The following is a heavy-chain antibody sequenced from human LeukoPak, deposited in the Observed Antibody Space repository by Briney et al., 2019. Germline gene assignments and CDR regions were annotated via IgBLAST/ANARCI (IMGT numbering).Heavy chain of an antibody. J-gene: IGHJ4*02. V-gene: IGHV5-51*01. Sequence: GESLKISCKASGYSFTNYWIGWVRQMPGKGLEWMGIIYPSDSDIRYSPSFQGQVTISADKSINTAYLQWSSLKASDTAIYYCARAGTSNYRFFDSWGQGTLVTVSS. D-gene: IGHD4-11*01. CDR2: IYPSDSDI. CDR1: GYSFTNYW. CDR3: ARAGTSNYRFFDS.